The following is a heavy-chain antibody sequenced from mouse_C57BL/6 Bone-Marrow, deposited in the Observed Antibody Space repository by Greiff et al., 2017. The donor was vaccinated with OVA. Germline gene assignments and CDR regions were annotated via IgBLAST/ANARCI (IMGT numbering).Heavy chain of an antibody. CDR3: ALNYYYGSSYRYFDV. J-gene: IGHJ1*03. D-gene: IGHD1-1*01. CDR1: GYTFTDYY. Sequence: EVQLQQSGPELVKPGASVKISCKASGYTFTDYYMNWVKQSHGKSLEWIGDINPNNGGTSYNQKFKDKATLTADKSSSTAYMQLSSLTYEDSAVYYCALNYYYGSSYRYFDVWGTGTTVTVSS. V-gene: IGHV1-26*01. CDR2: INPNNGGT.